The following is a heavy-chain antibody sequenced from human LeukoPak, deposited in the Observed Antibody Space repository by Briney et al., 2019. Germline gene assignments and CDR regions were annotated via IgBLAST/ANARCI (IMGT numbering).Heavy chain of an antibody. V-gene: IGHV3-48*01. CDR3: ASLYCSSWYDPYFQH. CDR1: GFTFSSYS. J-gene: IGHJ1*01. D-gene: IGHD6-13*01. CDR2: ISSSSSTI. Sequence: GGSLRLSCAASGFTFSSYSMNWVRQAPGKGLEWVSYISSSSSTIYYADSVKGRFTISRDNAKNSLYLQMNSLRAEDTAVYYCASLYCSSWYDPYFQHWGQGTLVTVSS.